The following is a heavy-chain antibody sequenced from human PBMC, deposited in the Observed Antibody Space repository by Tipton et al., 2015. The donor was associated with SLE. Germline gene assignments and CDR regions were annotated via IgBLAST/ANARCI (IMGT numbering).Heavy chain of an antibody. CDR3: ARVGRYTGDYFDY. CDR2: INWNGGST. D-gene: IGHD3-16*02. V-gene: IGHV3-20*04. CDR1: GFSFDDYG. Sequence: QLVQSGGGVVRPGGSLRLSCAGSGFSFDDYGMSWVRQAPGKGLEWVSSINWNGGSTGYVDSVKGRFTISRDNAKNSPYLQMNSLRAEDTALYYCARVGRYTGDYFDYWGQGTLVTVSS. J-gene: IGHJ4*02.